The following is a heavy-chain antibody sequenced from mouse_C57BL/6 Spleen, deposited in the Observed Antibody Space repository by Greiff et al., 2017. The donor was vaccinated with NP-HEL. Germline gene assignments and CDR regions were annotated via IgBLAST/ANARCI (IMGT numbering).Heavy chain of an antibody. Sequence: VKLVESGAELARPGASVKLSCKASGYTFTSYGISWVKQRTGQGLEWIGEIYPRSGNTYYNEKFKGKATLTADKSSSTAYMELRSLTSEDSAVYFCARSGYGSSYGYFDVWGTGTTVTVSS. V-gene: IGHV1-81*01. J-gene: IGHJ1*03. D-gene: IGHD1-1*01. CDR3: ARSGYGSSYGYFDV. CDR2: IYPRSGNT. CDR1: GYTFTSYG.